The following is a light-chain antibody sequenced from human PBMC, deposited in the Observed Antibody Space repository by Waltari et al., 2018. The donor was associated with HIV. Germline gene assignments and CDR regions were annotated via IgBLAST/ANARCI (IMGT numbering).Light chain of an antibody. CDR2: DVS. J-gene: IGLJ2*01. Sequence: QSALTQPRSVSGSPGQSVTIYCTGTSSDVGGYNYVSWYQQHPGKAPKLMIYDVSKRPSGVPDRFSGSKSGNTASLTISVLQAEDEADYYCCSYAGSYTFVVFGGGTKLTVL. CDR3: CSYAGSYTFVV. V-gene: IGLV2-11*01. CDR1: SSDVGGYNY.